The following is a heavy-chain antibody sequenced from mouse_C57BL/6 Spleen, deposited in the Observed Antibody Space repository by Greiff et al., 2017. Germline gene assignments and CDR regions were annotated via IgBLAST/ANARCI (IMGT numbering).Heavy chain of an antibody. J-gene: IGHJ4*01. CDR3: ARRDNYGSAGYAMDY. CDR2: ISSGGSYT. Sequence: DVMLVESGGDLVKPGGSLKLSCAASGFTFSSYGMSWVRQTPDKRLEWVATISSGGSYTYYPDSVKGRFTISRDNAKNTLYLQMSSLKSEDTAMYYCARRDNYGSAGYAMDYGGQGTSVTVSS. V-gene: IGHV5-6*02. D-gene: IGHD1-1*01. CDR1: GFTFSSYG.